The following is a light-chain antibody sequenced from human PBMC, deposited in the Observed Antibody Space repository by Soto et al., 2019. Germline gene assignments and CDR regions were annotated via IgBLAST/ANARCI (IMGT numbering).Light chain of an antibody. CDR3: SSYTSTSTV. Sequence: QSALTQPASVSGSPGQSITISCTGTTSDVGGYNSVSWYQQHPGKAPKLIILDVSNRPSGVSDRFAGSKSGDTASLTISGLQAEDEADYYCSSYTSTSTVFAGGTKVTVL. CDR1: TSDVGGYNS. CDR2: DVS. V-gene: IGLV2-14*03. J-gene: IGLJ3*02.